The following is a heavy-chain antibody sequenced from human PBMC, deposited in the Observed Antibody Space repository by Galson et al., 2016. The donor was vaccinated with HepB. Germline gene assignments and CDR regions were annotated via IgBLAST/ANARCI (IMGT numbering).Heavy chain of an antibody. CDR3: ARDLGIRQGHPTNYVDL. J-gene: IGHJ5*02. CDR1: GFAFHTYD. Sequence: SLRLSCAASGFAFHTYDMHWVRQAPGRGLDWVAVIWRDGSREEYADSVKGRFTLSRDNSKNTVHLQMNSLRPEDTAVYHCARDLGIRQGHPTNYVDLWGQGTLVTVSS. CDR2: IWRDGSRE. V-gene: IGHV3-33*01. D-gene: IGHD3-10*02.